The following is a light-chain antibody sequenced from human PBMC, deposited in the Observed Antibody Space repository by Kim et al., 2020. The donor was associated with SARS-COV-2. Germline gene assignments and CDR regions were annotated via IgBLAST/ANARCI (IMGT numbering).Light chain of an antibody. CDR2: DVN. CDR1: SSDVGGYNY. V-gene: IGLV2-14*03. CDR3: TSHTSRNTLV. Sequence: QSALTQPASASGSPGQSITISCTGTSSDVGGYNYVSWYQQHPGKAPKVMIYDVNNRPSGVSNRFSGSKSGNTASLTISGLQAEDEADYYCTSHTSRNTLVIGGGTQLTVL. J-gene: IGLJ2*01.